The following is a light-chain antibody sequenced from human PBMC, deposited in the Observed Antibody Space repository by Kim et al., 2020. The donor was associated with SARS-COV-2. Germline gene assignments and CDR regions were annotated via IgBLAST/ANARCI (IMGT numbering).Light chain of an antibody. CDR2: GAS. CDR1: QSVSSSY. Sequence: LSPGERDTLSCRASQSVSSSYLAWYQQKPGQAPGLLIYGASTRAGGTPDRFSGSGSGTDFTLTISRLEPEDIAVYYCQHYGTSPYGFGQGTKLEI. J-gene: IGKJ2*03. V-gene: IGKV3-20*01. CDR3: QHYGTSPYG.